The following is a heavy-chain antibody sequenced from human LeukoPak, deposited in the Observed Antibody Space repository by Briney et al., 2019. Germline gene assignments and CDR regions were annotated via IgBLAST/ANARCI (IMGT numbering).Heavy chain of an antibody. CDR3: AKSRSGSANWALQIFDN. D-gene: IGHD1-1*01. CDR2: ISGSGDTT. CDR1: GFTFSTYA. V-gene: IGHV3-23*01. Sequence: GGSLRLSCAASGFTFSTYAMTWVRQAPGKGLEWVSGISGSGDTTYYADHVRGRFTISRDNSNNTLYVQMNSLRAEDTAPYYCAKSRSGSANWALQIFDNWGQGTLVTVSS. J-gene: IGHJ4*02.